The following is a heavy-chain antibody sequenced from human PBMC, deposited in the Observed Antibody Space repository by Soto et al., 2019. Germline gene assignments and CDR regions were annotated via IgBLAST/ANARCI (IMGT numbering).Heavy chain of an antibody. CDR3: ARDPEKAGTFGVDYGMDV. D-gene: IGHD3-3*01. J-gene: IGHJ6*02. Sequence: QVQLVQSGAEVKKPGSSVKVSCKASGGTFSSYAISWVRQAPGQGLEWMGGIIPIFGTANYAQKFQGRVTITADESTSTAYMELSSLRAEDTAVYYCARDPEKAGTFGVDYGMDVWGQGTTVTVSS. CDR1: GGTFSSYA. CDR2: IIPIFGTA. V-gene: IGHV1-69*01.